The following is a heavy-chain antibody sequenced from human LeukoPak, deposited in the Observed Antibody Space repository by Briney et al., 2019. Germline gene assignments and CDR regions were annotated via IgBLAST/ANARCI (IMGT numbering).Heavy chain of an antibody. CDR2: INPSGGST. CDR3: ARAPYESSGYTSFQH. Sequence: ASVKVSCKASGGTFSSYSMHWVRQAPGQGLEWMGIINPSGGSTSYAQKFQGRVTMTRDTSTSTVYMELSSLRSEDTAVYYCARAPYESSGYTSFQHWGQGTLVTVSS. CDR1: GGTFSSYS. D-gene: IGHD3-22*01. V-gene: IGHV1-46*01. J-gene: IGHJ1*01.